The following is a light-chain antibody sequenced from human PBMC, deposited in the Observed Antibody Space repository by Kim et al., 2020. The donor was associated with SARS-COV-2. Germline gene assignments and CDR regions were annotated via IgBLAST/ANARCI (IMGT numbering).Light chain of an antibody. J-gene: IGLJ3*02. CDR2: DKN. Sequence: ALRQPVRFTGQGDRLGNYYASWYQRKPRQAPVLVIYDKNDRPSGMPDRYSGSSSGNTASLTITGAQAEDEAEYYCNSRESSGNQLVFSGGTQLTVL. CDR1: RLGNYY. V-gene: IGLV3-19*01. CDR3: NSRESSGNQLV.